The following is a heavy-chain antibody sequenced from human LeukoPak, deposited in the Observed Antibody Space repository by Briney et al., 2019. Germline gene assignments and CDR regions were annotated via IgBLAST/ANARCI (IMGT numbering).Heavy chain of an antibody. CDR1: GFTFSSYS. CDR3: ARSGNSGSYLDY. Sequence: PGGSLRLSCAASGFTFSSYSMNWVRQAPGKGLEWVSSISSSSSYIYYADSVKGRFTISRDNAKNSLYLQMNSLRAEDTAVYYCARSGNSGSYLDYWGQGTLVTVSS. J-gene: IGHJ4*02. CDR2: ISSSSSYI. V-gene: IGHV3-21*01. D-gene: IGHD1-26*01.